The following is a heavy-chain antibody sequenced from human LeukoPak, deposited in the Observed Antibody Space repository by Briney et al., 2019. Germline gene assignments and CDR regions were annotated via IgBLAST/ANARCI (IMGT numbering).Heavy chain of an antibody. CDR2: ISAHNYNT. J-gene: IGHJ4*02. D-gene: IGHD3-10*02. CDR1: GYTFLNYD. Sequence: ASVKVSCKTSGYTFLNYDFSWVRQAPGQGLEWMGWISAHNYNTKYAQRFQGRVTMTADTSTTTAYMELRSLKSDDRAVYYCARSLDYCSRSHLFDYWGQGTLVAVSS. V-gene: IGHV1-18*04. CDR3: ARSLDYCSRSHLFDY.